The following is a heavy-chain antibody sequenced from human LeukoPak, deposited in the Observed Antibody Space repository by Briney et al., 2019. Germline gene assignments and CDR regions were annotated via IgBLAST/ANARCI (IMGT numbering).Heavy chain of an antibody. Sequence: SEPLSLTCTVSGGSISSSSYYWGWIRQPPGKGLEWIGSIYYSGSTYYNPSLKSRVTISVDTSKNQFSLKLSSVTAADTAVYYCARDWATVTELDYWGQGTLVTVSS. CDR2: IYYSGST. D-gene: IGHD4-17*01. V-gene: IGHV4-39*02. CDR3: ARDWATVTELDY. J-gene: IGHJ4*02. CDR1: GGSISSSSYY.